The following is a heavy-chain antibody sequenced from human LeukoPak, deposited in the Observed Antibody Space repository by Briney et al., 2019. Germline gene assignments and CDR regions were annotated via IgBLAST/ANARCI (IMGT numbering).Heavy chain of an antibody. Sequence: GGSLRLSCAASGFTFSSYAMSWVRQAPGKGLEWVSAISGSGGSTYYADSVKGRFTISRDNSKNTLYLQMNSLRAEDTAVYYCAEPDGGYYDIRPDWGQGTLVTVSS. J-gene: IGHJ4*02. CDR3: AEPDGGYYDIRPD. CDR2: ISGSGGST. V-gene: IGHV3-23*01. CDR1: GFTFSSYA. D-gene: IGHD3-22*01.